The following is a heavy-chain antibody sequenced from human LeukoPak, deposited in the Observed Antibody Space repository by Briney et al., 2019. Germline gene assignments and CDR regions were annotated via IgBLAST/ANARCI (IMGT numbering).Heavy chain of an antibody. CDR3: TRAPDSDGGNYGRYSFDY. D-gene: IGHD4/OR15-4a*01. V-gene: IGHV3-49*04. CDR2: TRSKVYGETT. J-gene: IGHJ4*02. Sequence: RSRTPSSTTSAFTVAVYATGCDRPPPRNGLECVGFTRSKVYGETTQYDASVKGRFTISSDDSKSIAYLQMNSLKPEDTAVYYCTRAPDSDGGNYGRYSFDYWGQGALVTVSS. CDR1: AFTVAVYA.